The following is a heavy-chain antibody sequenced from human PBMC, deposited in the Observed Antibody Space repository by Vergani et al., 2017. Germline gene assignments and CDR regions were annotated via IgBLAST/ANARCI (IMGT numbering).Heavy chain of an antibody. D-gene: IGHD2-2*01. Sequence: QVQLVQSGAEVKKPGASVKVSCKASGYTFTSYGISWVRQAPGQGLEWMGRIIPILGIANYAQKFQGRVTITADKSTSTAYMELSSLRSEDTAVYYCARDVGYCSSTSCYDVGDAFDIWGQGTMVTVSS. CDR3: ARDVGYCSSTSCYDVGDAFDI. CDR2: IIPILGIA. CDR1: GYTFTSYG. J-gene: IGHJ3*02. V-gene: IGHV1-69*04.